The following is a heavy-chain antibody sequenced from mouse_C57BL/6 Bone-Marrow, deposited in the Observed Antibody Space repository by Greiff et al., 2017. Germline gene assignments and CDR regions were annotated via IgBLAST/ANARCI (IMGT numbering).Heavy chain of an antibody. Sequence: VQLQQSGAELVRPGASVTLSCTASGFNIKDDYMHWVKQRPEQGLEWIGWIDPENGDTEYASKFQGKATITADTSSNTAYLQLSSLTSEDTAVYYCTTGRRAWFAYWGQGTLVTVSA. D-gene: IGHD2-12*01. CDR3: TTGRRAWFAY. V-gene: IGHV14-4*01. J-gene: IGHJ3*01. CDR2: IDPENGDT. CDR1: GFNIKDDY.